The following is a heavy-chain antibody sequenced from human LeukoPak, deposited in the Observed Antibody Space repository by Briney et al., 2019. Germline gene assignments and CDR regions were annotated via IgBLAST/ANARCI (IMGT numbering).Heavy chain of an antibody. CDR1: GYTFTSYY. Sequence: ASVKVSCKASGYTFTSYYMHWVRQAPGQGLEWMGIINPSGGSTSYAQKFQGRVTMTRDTSTSTVYMELSSLRSEDTAVYYCARATQNYYDSSGYWVDAFDIWGQGTMVTVSS. CDR2: INPSGGST. V-gene: IGHV1-46*01. D-gene: IGHD3-22*01. J-gene: IGHJ3*02. CDR3: ARATQNYYDSSGYWVDAFDI.